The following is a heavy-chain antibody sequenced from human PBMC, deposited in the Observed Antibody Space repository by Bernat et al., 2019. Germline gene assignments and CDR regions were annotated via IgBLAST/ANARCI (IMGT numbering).Heavy chain of an antibody. Sequence: QVQLVETGGGLVKPRGSLRLSCAASGFTFSDYYMSWIRQAPGKGLEWVSYISSSSSYTNYADSVKGRFTISRDNAKNSLYLQMNSLRAEDTAVYYCARVYGDMGEYYFDYWGQGTLVTVSS. D-gene: IGHD4-17*01. J-gene: IGHJ4*02. V-gene: IGHV3-11*05. CDR1: GFTFSDYY. CDR3: ARVYGDMGEYYFDY. CDR2: ISSSSSYT.